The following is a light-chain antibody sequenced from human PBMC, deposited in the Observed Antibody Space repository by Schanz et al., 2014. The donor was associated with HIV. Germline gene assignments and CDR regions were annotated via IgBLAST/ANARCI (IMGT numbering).Light chain of an antibody. CDR1: SSDVGDYNY. CDR3: QSFDSSLSGSV. Sequence: QSALTQPPSASGSPGQSVTISCTGTSSDVGDYNYVSWYQQHPGKAPKLMIYEVTKRPSGVPDRFSGSKSGNTASLTVSGLQAEDEADYYCQSFDSSLSGSVFGGGTKRTVL. CDR2: EVT. V-gene: IGLV2-8*01. J-gene: IGLJ3*02.